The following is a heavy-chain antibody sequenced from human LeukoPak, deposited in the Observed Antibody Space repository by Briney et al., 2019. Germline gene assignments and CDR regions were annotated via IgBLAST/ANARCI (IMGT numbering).Heavy chain of an antibody. D-gene: IGHD5-18*01. CDR3: PKDTNPPQLIDY. V-gene: IGHV3-21*05. CDR2: IDSDSSDI. Sequence: GGSLRLSRAASGFTFSVYAMNWVRQAPGKGLEWVSYIDSDSSDILYAGSVKGRFTISRDIARNSLYLQMNSLRVEDTAVYYFPKDTNPPQLIDYWGQGTLVIVSS. J-gene: IGHJ4*02. CDR1: GFTFSVYA.